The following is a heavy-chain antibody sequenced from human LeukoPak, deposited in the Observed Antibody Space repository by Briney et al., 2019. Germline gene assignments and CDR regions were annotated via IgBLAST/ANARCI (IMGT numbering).Heavy chain of an antibody. J-gene: IGHJ3*02. Sequence: PGGSLRLSCAASGFTFDDYAMHWVRQAPGKGLEWVSGINWNSGNIGYADSVKGRFTISRDNAKNSLYLQMNSLRAEDTALYYCAKDMVRGVIYAFDIWGQGTMVTVS. CDR1: GFTFDDYA. V-gene: IGHV3-9*01. CDR2: INWNSGNI. D-gene: IGHD3-10*01. CDR3: AKDMVRGVIYAFDI.